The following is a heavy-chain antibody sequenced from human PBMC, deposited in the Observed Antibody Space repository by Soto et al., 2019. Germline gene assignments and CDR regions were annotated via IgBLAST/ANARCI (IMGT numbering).Heavy chain of an antibody. CDR1: GGSISSYY. D-gene: IGHD3-9*01. Sequence: SETLSLTCTISGGSISSYYWSWIRQPPGKGLEWIGYIYYSGSTNYNPSLKSRVTISVDTSKNQFSLKLSSVTAADTAVYYCARHGVEYYDILTGYYTFDYWGQGTLVTVSS. CDR3: ARHGVEYYDILTGYYTFDY. J-gene: IGHJ4*02. V-gene: IGHV4-59*08. CDR2: IYYSGST.